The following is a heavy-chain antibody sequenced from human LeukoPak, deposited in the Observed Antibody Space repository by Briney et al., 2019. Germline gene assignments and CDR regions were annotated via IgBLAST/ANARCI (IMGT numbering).Heavy chain of an antibody. Sequence: GRSLRLSCAAPGFTFSSYGMHWVRQAPGKGLEWVAVISYDGSNKYYADSVKGRFTISRDNSKNTLYLQMNSLRAEDTAVYYCAKDLRMRAIAAAADNWFDPWGQGTLVTVSS. CDR3: AKDLRMRAIAAAADNWFDP. CDR2: ISYDGSNK. J-gene: IGHJ5*02. CDR1: GFTFSSYG. V-gene: IGHV3-30*18. D-gene: IGHD6-13*01.